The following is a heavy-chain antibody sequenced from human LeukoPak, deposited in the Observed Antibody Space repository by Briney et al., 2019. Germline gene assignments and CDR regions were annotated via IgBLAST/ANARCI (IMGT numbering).Heavy chain of an antibody. D-gene: IGHD1-1*01. J-gene: IGHJ4*02. CDR1: GGSSSSSNW. V-gene: IGHV4-4*02. CDR3: ARGRTSDY. Sequence: SGTLSLTCAVSGGSSSSSNWWNWVRQPPGKGLEWIGEIDHSGSTNYNPSLKSRVTISVDTSKNQFSLKLSSVTAADTAVYYCARGRTSDYWGQGTLVTVSS. CDR2: IDHSGST.